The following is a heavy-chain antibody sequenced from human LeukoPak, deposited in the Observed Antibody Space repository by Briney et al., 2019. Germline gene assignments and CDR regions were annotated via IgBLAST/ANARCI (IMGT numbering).Heavy chain of an antibody. CDR2: MNPNTDNT. D-gene: IGHD1-26*01. J-gene: IGHJ4*02. CDR3: ARGLRIVGTTPEYYFDY. V-gene: IGHV1-8*03. CDR1: GYTFTSYD. Sequence: ASVKVSCKASGYTFTSYDINWVRQATGQGLEWMGWMNPNTDNTGYAQKFQGRVTITRNTSIGTAYMELSSLRSEDTAVYYCARGLRIVGTTPEYYFDYWGQGTLVTVSS.